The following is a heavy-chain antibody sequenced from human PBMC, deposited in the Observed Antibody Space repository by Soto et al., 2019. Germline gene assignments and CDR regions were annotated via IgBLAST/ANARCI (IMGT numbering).Heavy chain of an antibody. CDR3: ARQLSGTHDY. CDR2: ISDTGGAT. J-gene: IGHJ4*02. CDR1: GFTFSSYA. V-gene: IGHV3-23*01. D-gene: IGHD1-26*01. Sequence: EVQLLESGGGLVQPGGSLRLSCAASGFTFSSYAMSWVRQAPGKGLEWVSAISDTGGATYYADSVKGRFTISRDNSKNTLYLQMSSLRAEDTAVYHCARQLSGTHDYWGQGTLVTVSS.